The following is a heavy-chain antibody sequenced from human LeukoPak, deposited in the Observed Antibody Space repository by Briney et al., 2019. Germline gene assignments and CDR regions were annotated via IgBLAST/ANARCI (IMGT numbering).Heavy chain of an antibody. CDR3: ARMDGMYSPYYYGMDV. Sequence: GGSLEISCKGSGYSFTSYWIGWGRPGPGKGVGWMGISYPGESGTRYSPSFQGQVTISADKSLSTAYLQWSSLKPSDTAMYYCARMDGMYSPYYYGMDVWGKGTTVTVSS. CDR1: GYSFTSYW. CDR2: SYPGESGT. D-gene: IGHD5-18*01. J-gene: IGHJ6*04. V-gene: IGHV5-51*01.